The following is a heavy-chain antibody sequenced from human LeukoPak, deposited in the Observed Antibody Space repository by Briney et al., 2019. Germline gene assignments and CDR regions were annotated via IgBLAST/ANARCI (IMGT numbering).Heavy chain of an antibody. CDR2: ISYDGSNK. Sequence: GRSLRLSCAASGFTFSSYGMHWVRQAPGKGLEWVAVISYDGSNKYYADSVKGRFTISRDNSKNTLYLQMNSLRAEDTAVYYCVRVGSVAGSDYLDYWGQGTLVTVSS. D-gene: IGHD6-19*01. CDR3: VRVGSVAGSDYLDY. CDR1: GFTFSSYG. J-gene: IGHJ4*02. V-gene: IGHV3-30*03.